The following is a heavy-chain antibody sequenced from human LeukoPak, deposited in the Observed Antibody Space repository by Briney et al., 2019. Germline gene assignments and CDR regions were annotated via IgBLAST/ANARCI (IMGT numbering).Heavy chain of an antibody. J-gene: IGHJ4*02. CDR3: AKASWVSTADAVL. V-gene: IGHV3-23*01. CDR1: GFIFSNYA. Sequence: GGSLRLSCAGSGFIFSNYAMSWVRQAPARGLEWVSSLRGDGETFYADSVKDRFTLSRDDARNKVYLQLSNVRVEDSAVYYCAKASWVSTADAVLWGQGTLVTVYS. CDR2: LRGDGET. D-gene: IGHD3-16*01.